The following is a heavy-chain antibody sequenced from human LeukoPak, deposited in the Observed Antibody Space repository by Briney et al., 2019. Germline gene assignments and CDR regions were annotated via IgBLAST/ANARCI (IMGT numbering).Heavy chain of an antibody. Sequence: GGSLRVSCAASGFTFSSYAMSWVRLAPGKGLEWVSTVSGNGATTYYADSVKGRFTISRDNSKNTLDLQMSSLRAEDTAIYFCARVPHPTYYFDYWGRATLVTVSS. D-gene: IGHD4-11*01. V-gene: IGHV3-23*01. CDR3: ARVPHPTYYFDY. CDR2: VSGNGATT. J-gene: IGHJ4*02. CDR1: GFTFSSYA.